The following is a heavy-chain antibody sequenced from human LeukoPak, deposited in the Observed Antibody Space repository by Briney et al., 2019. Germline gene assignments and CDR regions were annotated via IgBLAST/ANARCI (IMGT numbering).Heavy chain of an antibody. CDR2: IRSSGDST. J-gene: IGHJ3*02. Sequence: GGSLRLSCAASGFTFSSYCMSWVRQAPGKGLEWVSGIRSSGDSTYYADSVKGRFTISRDNSKNTLYLQMNSLRAEDTAVYYCARAQYDFWSGSSGAFDIWGQGTMVTVSS. V-gene: IGHV3-23*01. D-gene: IGHD3-3*01. CDR1: GFTFSSYC. CDR3: ARAQYDFWSGSSGAFDI.